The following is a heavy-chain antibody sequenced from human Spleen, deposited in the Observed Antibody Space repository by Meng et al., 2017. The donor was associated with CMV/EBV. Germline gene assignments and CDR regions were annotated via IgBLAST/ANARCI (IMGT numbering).Heavy chain of an antibody. V-gene: IGHV3-49*04. D-gene: IGHD3-22*01. CDR1: GFTFGDYA. CDR2: IRSKAYGGTT. J-gene: IGHJ4*02. Sequence: GGSLRLSCTASGFTFGDYAMSWVRHAPGKGLEWVGFIRSKAYGGTTEYAASVKGRFTISRDDSKSIAYLQMNSPKTEDTAVYYCTRVYYYDSSGYYTLGGYFDYWGQGTLVTVSS. CDR3: TRVYYYDSSGYYTLGGYFDY.